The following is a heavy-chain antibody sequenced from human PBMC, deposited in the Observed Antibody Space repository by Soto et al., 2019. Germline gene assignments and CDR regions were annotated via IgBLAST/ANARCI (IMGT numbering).Heavy chain of an antibody. J-gene: IGHJ5*02. Sequence: QVQLVQSGAEVKKPGASVKVSCKASGYTFSNYGLSWVRQAPGQGLEWMGWINPYSGNTKYIQKLQGRVTLTTDTATSTAYMEMRSLRSDDTAVDYCARVNPSHYRRGDNWVAPWGQGTLVTVSS. CDR1: GYTFSNYG. CDR3: ARVNPSHYRRGDNWVAP. V-gene: IGHV1-18*04. D-gene: IGHD3-10*02. CDR2: INPYSGNT.